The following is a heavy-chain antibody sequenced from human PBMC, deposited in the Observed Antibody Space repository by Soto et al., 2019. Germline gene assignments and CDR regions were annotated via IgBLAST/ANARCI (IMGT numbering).Heavy chain of an antibody. D-gene: IGHD2-2*01. CDR3: ARDTSHYFDH. J-gene: IGHJ4*02. CDR1: GYTFITYG. CDR2: ITPYNGKT. V-gene: IGHV1-18*01. Sequence: GASVKVSCKASGYTFITYGVTWVRQAPGQGLEWMGWITPYNGKTHYAQKFQDRVTMTTDTAATTAYMELRSLTSDDSAMYFCARDTSHYFDHWGQGILVTVSS.